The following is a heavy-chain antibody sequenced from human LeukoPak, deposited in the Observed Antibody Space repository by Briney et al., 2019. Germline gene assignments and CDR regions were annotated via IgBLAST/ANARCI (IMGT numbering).Heavy chain of an antibody. D-gene: IGHD6-19*01. CDR3: ARDGYSSGWYEDYYGMDV. J-gene: IGHJ6*02. Sequence: SVKVSCKASGGTFSSYAISWVRQAPGQGLEWMGGIIPIFGTANYAQKFQGRVTITADESTSTAYMELSSLRSEDTAVYYCARDGYSSGWYEDYYGMDVGGQGPTVTVSS. V-gene: IGHV1-69*13. CDR2: IIPIFGTA. CDR1: GGTFSSYA.